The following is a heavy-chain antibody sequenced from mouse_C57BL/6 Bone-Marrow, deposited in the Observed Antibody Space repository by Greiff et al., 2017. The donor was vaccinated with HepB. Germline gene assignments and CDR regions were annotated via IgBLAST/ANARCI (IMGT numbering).Heavy chain of an antibody. Sequence: VQLQQSGAELVRPGTSVKVSCKASGYAFTNYLIEWVKQRPGQGLEWIGVINPGSGGTNYNEKFKGKATLTADKSTSTAYMQLSSLTSEDSAGYFCARFPYYYGSSYWYFDVWGTGTTVTVSS. J-gene: IGHJ1*03. CDR2: INPGSGGT. CDR1: GYAFTNYL. V-gene: IGHV1-54*01. D-gene: IGHD1-1*01. CDR3: ARFPYYYGSSYWYFDV.